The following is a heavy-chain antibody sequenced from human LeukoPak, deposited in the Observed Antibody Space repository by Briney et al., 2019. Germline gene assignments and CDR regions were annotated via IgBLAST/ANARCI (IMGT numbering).Heavy chain of an antibody. Sequence: SETLSLNCTVSGGSISSSSYYWGWIRQPPGKGLEWIGNIYYSGTTYYNPSLKSRVTISVDSPKNQFSLKLSSVTAADTAVYYCATSQRANWNGWLDPWGQGTLVTVS. CDR2: IYYSGTT. J-gene: IGHJ5*02. D-gene: IGHD1-1*01. CDR3: ATSQRANWNGWLDP. V-gene: IGHV4-39*01. CDR1: GGSISSSSYY.